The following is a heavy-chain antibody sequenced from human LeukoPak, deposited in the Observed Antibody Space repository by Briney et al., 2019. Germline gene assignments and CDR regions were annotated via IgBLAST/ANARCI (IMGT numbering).Heavy chain of an antibody. CDR2: IHHSGST. CDR3: ARHLQRGYSYGVLFDY. CDR1: GGSFSGFY. D-gene: IGHD5-18*01. Sequence: SETLSLTCAVYGGSFSGFYWSWIRQPPGKGLEWIGEIHHSGSTNYNPSLKSRVTISVDTSKNQFSLKLSSVTAADTAVYYCARHLQRGYSYGVLFDYWGQGTLVTVSS. V-gene: IGHV4-34*01. J-gene: IGHJ4*02.